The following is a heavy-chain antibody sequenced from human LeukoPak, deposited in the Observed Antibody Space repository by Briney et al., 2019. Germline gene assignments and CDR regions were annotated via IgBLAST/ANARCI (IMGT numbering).Heavy chain of an antibody. V-gene: IGHV3-21*01. Sequence: NAGGSLRLSCAASGFTFSSYSMNWVRQAPGKGLEWVSSISSSSSYIYYADSVKGRFTVSRDNAKNSLYLQMNSLRAEDTAVYYCARDLAERCVYWGQGTLVTVSS. CDR3: ARDLAERCVY. J-gene: IGHJ4*02. D-gene: IGHD2-15*01. CDR1: GFTFSSYS. CDR2: ISSSSSYI.